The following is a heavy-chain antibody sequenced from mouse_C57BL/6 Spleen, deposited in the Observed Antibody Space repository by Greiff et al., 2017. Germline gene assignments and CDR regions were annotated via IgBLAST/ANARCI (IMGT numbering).Heavy chain of an antibody. CDR3: AITTVVAHYYAMDY. J-gene: IGHJ4*01. V-gene: IGHV1-64*01. Sequence: QVQLQQPGAELVKPGASVKLSCKASGYTFTSYWMHWVKQRPGQGLEWIGMIHPNSGSTNYNEKFKSKATLTVDKSSSTAYMQLSSLTYEDSAVYYCAITTVVAHYYAMDYWGQGTSVTVSS. CDR1: GYTFTSYW. CDR2: IHPNSGST. D-gene: IGHD1-1*01.